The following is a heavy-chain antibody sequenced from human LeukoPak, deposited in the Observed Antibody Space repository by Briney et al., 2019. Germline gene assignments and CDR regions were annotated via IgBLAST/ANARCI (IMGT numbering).Heavy chain of an antibody. J-gene: IGHJ4*02. CDR3: ARQNSPHGNFDY. V-gene: IGHV3-13*01. Sequence: GSLRLSCAASGFTFSSYAMSWVRQPPGKGLEWVSAIGISADTFYVGSVKGRFTISRENGENSLYLQMNNLGVEDTAIYYCARQNSPHGNFDYWGQGTLVAVSS. CDR1: GFTFSSYA. CDR2: IGISADT. D-gene: IGHD1-26*01.